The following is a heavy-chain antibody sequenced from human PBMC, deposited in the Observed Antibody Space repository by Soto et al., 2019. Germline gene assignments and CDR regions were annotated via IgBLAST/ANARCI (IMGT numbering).Heavy chain of an antibody. V-gene: IGHV4-59*12. CDR3: ARDAPYPQGKWLNLDL. Sequence: PSETLSLTCTVSGASISSYYWSWIRQPPGKGLEWMGFTYHRGTTNYNPSLKSRFTIVVDTSKNQFSLRAEDTALYYCARDAPYPQGKWLNLDLWGQGTLVTVSS. CDR2: TYHRGTT. D-gene: IGHD5-12*01. J-gene: IGHJ5*02. CDR1: GASISSYY.